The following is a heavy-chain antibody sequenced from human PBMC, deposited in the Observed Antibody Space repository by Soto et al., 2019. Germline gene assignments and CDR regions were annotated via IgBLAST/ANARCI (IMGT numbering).Heavy chain of an antibody. CDR2: IYHSGST. J-gene: IGHJ5*02. D-gene: IGHD3-3*01. CDR3: ARDTAHDFWSGYYRGKWFDP. V-gene: IGHV4-4*02. Sequence: SETLSLTCAVSGGSISSSNWWSWVRQPPGKGLEWIGEIYHSGSTNYNPSLKSRVTISVDKSKNQFSLKLSSVTAADTAVYYCARDTAHDFWSGYYRGKWFDPWGQGTLVTVSS. CDR1: GGSISSSNW.